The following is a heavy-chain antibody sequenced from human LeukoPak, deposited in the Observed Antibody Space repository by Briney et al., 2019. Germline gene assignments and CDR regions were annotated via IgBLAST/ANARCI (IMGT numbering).Heavy chain of an antibody. V-gene: IGHV4-4*09. CDR2: IYTTGRT. Sequence: PGGSLRLSCAVSGFTVSSNYMGWVRQTPGKGLEWIGYIYTTGRTNYNPSLKSRVTISVDTSKNQFSLKLSSVTAADTAVYYCAKILGSGVWYGFDIWGQGTMVTVS. D-gene: IGHD7-27*01. CDR1: GFTVSSNY. CDR3: AKILGSGVWYGFDI. J-gene: IGHJ3*02.